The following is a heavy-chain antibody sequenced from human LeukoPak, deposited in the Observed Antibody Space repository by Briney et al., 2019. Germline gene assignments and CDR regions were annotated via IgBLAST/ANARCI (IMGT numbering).Heavy chain of an antibody. Sequence: SETLSLTCTVSGGSISTYYWSWIRQPPGKGVEWIGYISYTVTSNYNPSLKSRVTISVDTSKNQFSLKLSSVTAADTAVYYCARVGDWNDLVYWGQGTLVTVSS. J-gene: IGHJ4*02. CDR2: ISYTVTS. CDR3: ARVGDWNDLVY. CDR1: GGSISTYY. V-gene: IGHV4-59*01. D-gene: IGHD1-1*01.